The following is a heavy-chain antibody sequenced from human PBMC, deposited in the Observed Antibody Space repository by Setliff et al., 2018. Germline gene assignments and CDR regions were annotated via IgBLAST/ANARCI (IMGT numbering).Heavy chain of an antibody. CDR2: IRYDGSNK. CDR3: ATSRNAYNCFDN. J-gene: IGHJ4*02. CDR1: GFTFSTYY. D-gene: IGHD1-1*01. V-gene: IGHV3-30*02. Sequence: GGSLRLSCAASGFTFSTYYMHWVRQPPGKGLEWVAFIRYDGSNKYYADSVKGRFTISRDNSKTLLFPQMNSLRAEDTGVFYCATSRNAYNCFDNWGQGTLVTVSS.